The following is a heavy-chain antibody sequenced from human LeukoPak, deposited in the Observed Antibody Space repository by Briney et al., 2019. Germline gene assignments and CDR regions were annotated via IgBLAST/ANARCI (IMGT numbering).Heavy chain of an antibody. J-gene: IGHJ3*02. CDR2: ISAYNGNT. D-gene: IGHD2-21*02. V-gene: IGHV1-18*01. CDR1: GYTFTSYA. Sequence: ASVKVSCKASGYTFTSYAMHWVRQAPGQGLEWMGWISAYNGNTNYAQKLQGRVTMTTDTSTSTAYMELRSLRSDDTAVYYCASFSYCGGDRADAFDIWGQGTMVTVSS. CDR3: ASFSYCGGDRADAFDI.